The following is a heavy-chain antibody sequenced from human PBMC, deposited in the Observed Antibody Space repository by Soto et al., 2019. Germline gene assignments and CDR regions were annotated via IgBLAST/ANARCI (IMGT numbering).Heavy chain of an antibody. V-gene: IGHV3-74*01. CDR3: ARYSSGWSPHGMDV. CDR2: INSDGSST. J-gene: IGHJ6*02. Sequence: GGSLRLSCAASGFTFGNYWMHWVRQAPGKGLVWVSRINSDGSSTDYADSVKGRFTISRDNAKNTLYLQMSSLRAEDTALYYCARYSSGWSPHGMDVWGQGTTVTVSS. D-gene: IGHD6-19*01. CDR1: GFTFGNYW.